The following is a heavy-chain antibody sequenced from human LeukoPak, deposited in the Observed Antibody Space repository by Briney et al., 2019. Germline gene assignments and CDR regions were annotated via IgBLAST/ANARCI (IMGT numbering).Heavy chain of an antibody. V-gene: IGHV5-51*01. D-gene: IGHD5-24*01. CDR3: ARASRDGYNQNFDH. CDR2: IYPGGSET. CDR1: GYSFSTYW. J-gene: IGHJ4*02. Sequence: GESLKISCKGLGYSFSTYWNAWVRHRPGKGLEWMGIIYPGGSETRYDPSFQGQVTISADTSTSTAYLQWSSLRASDTAMYYCARASRDGYNQNFDHWGQGTQVTVSS.